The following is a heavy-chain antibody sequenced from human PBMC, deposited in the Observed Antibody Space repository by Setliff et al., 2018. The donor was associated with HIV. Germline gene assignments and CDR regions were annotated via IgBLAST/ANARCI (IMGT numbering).Heavy chain of an antibody. V-gene: IGHV1-18*01. CDR1: GYNLVSYD. Sequence: ASVKVSCKASGYNLVSYDISWVRQAPGQGLEWMGWISGYNGNTNYAEKLQGRVTMTTDTSTSTVYMVLRGLRSDDTAIYYCARVPNRDEYYYYYYYMYVWGKGTTVTVSS. J-gene: IGHJ6*03. CDR3: ARVPNRDEYYYYYYYMYV. CDR2: ISGYNGNT.